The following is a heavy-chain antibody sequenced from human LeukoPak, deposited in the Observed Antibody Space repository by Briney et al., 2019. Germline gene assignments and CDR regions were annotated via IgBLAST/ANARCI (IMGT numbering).Heavy chain of an antibody. J-gene: IGHJ4*02. Sequence: SQTLSLTCTVSGGSISSGSYYWSWIRQPAGKGLEWIGRIYTSGSTNYNPSLKSRVTISVDTSKNQFSLKLSSVTAADTAVYYCASYPRYVSTPPFDYWGQGTLVTVSS. V-gene: IGHV4-61*02. D-gene: IGHD2-15*01. CDR3: ASYPRYVSTPPFDY. CDR1: GGSISSGSYY. CDR2: IYTSGST.